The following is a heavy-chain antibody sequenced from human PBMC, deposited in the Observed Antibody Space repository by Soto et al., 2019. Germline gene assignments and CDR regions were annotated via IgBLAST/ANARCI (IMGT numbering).Heavy chain of an antibody. CDR2: INHSGST. J-gene: IGHJ4*02. D-gene: IGHD2-21*02. V-gene: IGHV4-34*01. Sequence: PSETLSLTSAVYGGTFSGYYWSWIRQPPGKGLEWIGEINHSGSTNYNPSLKSRVTISVDTSKNQFSLKLSSVTAADTAVYYCARALGHIVVMTALYFDYWGQGTLVTVSS. CDR1: GGTFSGYY. CDR3: ARALGHIVVMTALYFDY.